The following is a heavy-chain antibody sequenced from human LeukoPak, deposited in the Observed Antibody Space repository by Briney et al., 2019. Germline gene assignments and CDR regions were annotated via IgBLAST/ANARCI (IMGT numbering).Heavy chain of an antibody. CDR2: ISSSGDYT. V-gene: IGHV3-11*04. Sequence: GGSLRLSCAASGFTFSDYYMSWIRQAPGQGLEWVSYISSSGDYTYYADSVKGRFTISRDNAKNSLYLQMNSLRAEDTAVYYCARDGRYSYGYWFDSWGQGTLVTVSS. J-gene: IGHJ5*01. CDR1: GFTFSDYY. D-gene: IGHD5-18*01. CDR3: ARDGRYSYGYWFDS.